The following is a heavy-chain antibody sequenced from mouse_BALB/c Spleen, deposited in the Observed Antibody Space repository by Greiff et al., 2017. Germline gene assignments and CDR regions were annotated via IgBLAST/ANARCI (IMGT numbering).Heavy chain of an antibody. D-gene: IGHD1-1*01. CDR1: GFSLTSYG. CDR3: ARGDYGSNPFYAMDC. J-gene: IGHJ4*01. Sequence: QVQLKESGPGLVAPSQSLSITCTVSGFSLTSYGVHWVRQPPGKGLEWLGVIWAGGSTNYNSALMSRLSISKDNSKSQVFLKMNSLQTDDTAMYYCARGDYGSNPFYAMDCWGQGTSVTVSS. CDR2: IWAGGST. V-gene: IGHV2-9*02.